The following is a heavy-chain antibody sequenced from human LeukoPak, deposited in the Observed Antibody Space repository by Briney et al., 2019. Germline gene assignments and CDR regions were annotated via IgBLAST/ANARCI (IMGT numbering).Heavy chain of an antibody. Sequence: SETLSLTCTVSGGSTSSYYWNWIRQPPGKGLEWIGNIYYSGSTNYNPSLKSRVTISVDTSKNQFSLKLSSVTAADTAVYYCARGSVAGWFDPWGQGTLVTVSS. V-gene: IGHV4-59*12. CDR2: IYYSGST. CDR3: ARGSVAGWFDP. D-gene: IGHD6-19*01. J-gene: IGHJ5*02. CDR1: GGSTSSYY.